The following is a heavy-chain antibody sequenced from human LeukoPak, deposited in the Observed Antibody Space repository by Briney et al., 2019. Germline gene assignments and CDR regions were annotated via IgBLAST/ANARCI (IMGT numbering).Heavy chain of an antibody. D-gene: IGHD3-10*02. CDR2: ISSSGSTI. CDR1: GFTFDDFG. CDR3: AELGITMIGGV. J-gene: IGHJ6*04. Sequence: GGSLRLSCAASGFTFDDFGMSWVRQVQGKGLEWVSYISSSGSTIYYADSVKGRFTISRDNAKNSLYLQMNSLRAEDTAVYYCAELGITMIGGVWGKGTTVTISS. V-gene: IGHV3-48*03.